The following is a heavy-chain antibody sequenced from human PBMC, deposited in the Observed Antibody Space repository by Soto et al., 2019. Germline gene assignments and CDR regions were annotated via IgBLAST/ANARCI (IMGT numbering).Heavy chain of an antibody. Sequence: QVQLVESGGGVVQPGKSLRLSCAASGFMFASYGMHWVRQAPGKGPEWVALMPYDGYNKFYADSVKGRFTISRDNSKDTLYLGMNNLRPEDTAVDYCAQSAPSGWYLEGSYFDYWGQGTLVTVSS. D-gene: IGHD6-19*01. CDR1: GFMFASYG. V-gene: IGHV3-30*18. CDR3: AQSAPSGWYLEGSYFDY. J-gene: IGHJ4*02. CDR2: MPYDGYNK.